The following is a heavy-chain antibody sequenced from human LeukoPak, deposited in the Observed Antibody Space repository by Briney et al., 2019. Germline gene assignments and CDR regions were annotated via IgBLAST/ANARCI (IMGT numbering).Heavy chain of an antibody. CDR1: GGSISSYY. Sequence: PSETLSLTCTVSGGSISSYYWSWIRQPPGKGLEWIGYIYYSGSTNCNPSLKSRVTISVDTSKNQFSLKLSSVTAADTAVYYCARVRNRGYFDYWGQGTLVTVSS. CDR3: ARVRNRGYFDY. D-gene: IGHD3-10*01. J-gene: IGHJ4*02. V-gene: IGHV4-59*01. CDR2: IYYSGST.